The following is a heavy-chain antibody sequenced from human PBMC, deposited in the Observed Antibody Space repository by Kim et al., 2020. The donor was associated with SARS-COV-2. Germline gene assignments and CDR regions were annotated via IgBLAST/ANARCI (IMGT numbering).Heavy chain of an antibody. J-gene: IGHJ6*02. Sequence: SETLSLTCAVYGGSFSGYYWSWIRQPPGKGLEWIGEINHSGSTNYNPSLKSRVTISVDTSKNQFSLKLSSVTAADTAVYYCARDSSSWYVYGMDVWGQGT. CDR3: ARDSSSWYVYGMDV. CDR2: INHSGST. D-gene: IGHD6-13*01. V-gene: IGHV4-34*01. CDR1: GGSFSGYY.